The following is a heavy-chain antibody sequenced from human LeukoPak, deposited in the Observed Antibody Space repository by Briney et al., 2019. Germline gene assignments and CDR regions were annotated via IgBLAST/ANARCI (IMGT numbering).Heavy chain of an antibody. CDR3: ARSGSRTNFDC. J-gene: IGHJ4*02. V-gene: IGHV5-51*01. Sequence: GESLRISCKGSGYSFTSYWIGWVRQMPGKGLEWMGIIYPGDPDTGYSPSFQGQVTISADKSISTAYLQWSSLKASDTAIYYCARSGSRTNFDCWGQGTLVTVSS. CDR1: GYSFTSYW. CDR2: IYPGDPDT. D-gene: IGHD1-26*01.